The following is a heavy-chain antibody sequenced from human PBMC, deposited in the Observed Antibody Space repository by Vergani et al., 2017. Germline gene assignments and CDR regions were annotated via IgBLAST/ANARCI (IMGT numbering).Heavy chain of an antibody. V-gene: IGHV4-30-4*01. CDR3: ARFKWHDIDY. J-gene: IGHJ4*02. D-gene: IGHD1-20*01. CDR2: IFYSGST. CDR1: GDSMNSDDFY. Sequence: QVQLQESGPGLVKPSQTLSLTCPVSGDSMNSDDFYWSWIRQPPGKGLEWIGNIFYSGSTYYNPSLKSRLTLSVALSKNLFSLKLNSVTAADSAVYYCARFKWHDIDYWGQGTLVTVSS.